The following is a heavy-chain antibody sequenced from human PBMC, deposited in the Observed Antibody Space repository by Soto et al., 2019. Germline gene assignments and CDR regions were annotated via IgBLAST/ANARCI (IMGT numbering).Heavy chain of an antibody. V-gene: IGHV4-39*01. D-gene: IGHD3-22*01. Sequence: SDTLSLTCSVSGDSIRNSRFYWALIRQPPGEGLEWIGSIYRTGNAYYNPSLKSRVTIFVDTSKNQFSLKLTSVTAADTALYYCARDYFDSSDYTTNWFDPWGQGTLVTVS. J-gene: IGHJ5*02. CDR1: GDSIRNSRFY. CDR2: IYRTGNA. CDR3: ARDYFDSSDYTTNWFDP.